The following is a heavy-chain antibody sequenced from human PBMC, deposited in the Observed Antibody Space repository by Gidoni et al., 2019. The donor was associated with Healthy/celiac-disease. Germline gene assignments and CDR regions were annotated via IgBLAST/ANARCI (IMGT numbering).Heavy chain of an antibody. CDR2: INHSGST. V-gene: IGHV4-34*01. CDR1: GRSFRGYY. Sequence: QVQLQQWGAGPLKPSETLSLTCAAYGRSFRGYYWSWVRQTPGKGLEWIGEINHSGSTNYNPSLRSRVTISVDTSKNQFSLKMSSVTAADTAVYYCARGPNIVGDTGGDYWGQGTLVTVSS. J-gene: IGHJ4*02. D-gene: IGHD1-26*01. CDR3: ARGPNIVGDTGGDY.